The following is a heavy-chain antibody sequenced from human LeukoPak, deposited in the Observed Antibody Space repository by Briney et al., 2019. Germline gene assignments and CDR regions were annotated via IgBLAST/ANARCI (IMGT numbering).Heavy chain of an antibody. D-gene: IGHD3-3*01. J-gene: IGHJ3*02. CDR3: ARGSGAVDI. V-gene: IGHV3-7*01. CDR2: IKRDGSEK. Sequence: TGGSLRLSCVASGFTFSNYWMTWVRQAPVKGLEWVANIKRDGSEKYYVDSVKGRFTISRDNAKNSLFLQMNSLRAEDTGVYYCARGSGAVDIWGQGTLVTVSS. CDR1: GFTFSNYW.